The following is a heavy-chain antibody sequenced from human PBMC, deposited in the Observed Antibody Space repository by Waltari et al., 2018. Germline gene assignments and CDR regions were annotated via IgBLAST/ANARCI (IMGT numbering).Heavy chain of an antibody. CDR1: GDFPSDDH. J-gene: IGHJ4*02. CDR3: ARLPTKYYDSIGWGFFDQ. CDR2: LRNTGST. V-gene: IGHV4-59*08. Sequence: HVQMQESGPGLVKPSETLSLTCTVSGDFPSDDHWTWIRQAPGQGLEWIAYLRNTGSTKCTPSLESRVTLSTVTSKKQFSLRLTSVTAADTAIYYCARLPTKYYDSIGWGFFDQWGQGILVTVSS. D-gene: IGHD3-22*01.